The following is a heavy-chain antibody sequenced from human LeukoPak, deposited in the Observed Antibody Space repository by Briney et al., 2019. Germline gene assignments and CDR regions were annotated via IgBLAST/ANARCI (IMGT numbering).Heavy chain of an antibody. J-gene: IGHJ4*02. V-gene: IGHV3-23*01. CDR1: GFTFSSYA. CDR3: AKSQYCSGGSCYPAGVFDY. D-gene: IGHD2-15*01. CDR2: ISGSGGST. Sequence: GGSLRLSCAASGFTFSSYAMSWVRQAPGQGLEWVSAISGSGGSTYYADSVKGRFTISRDNSKNTLYLQMNSLRAEDTAVYYCAKSQYCSGGSCYPAGVFDYWGQGTLVTVSS.